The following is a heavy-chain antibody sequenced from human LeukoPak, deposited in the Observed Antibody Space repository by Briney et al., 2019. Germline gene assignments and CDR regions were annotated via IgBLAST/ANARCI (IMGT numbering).Heavy chain of an antibody. CDR2: INPNSGGT. J-gene: IGHJ4*02. CDR3: ARRVVLTAYDY. Sequence: ASVKVSCKASGYTFTGYYMHWVRQAPGQGLEWMGWINPNSGGTKYAQKFQGRVTMTRDTSISTAYMEVSRLTSDDTAVYYCARRVVLTAYDYWGQRTLVTVSS. CDR1: GYTFTGYY. D-gene: IGHD3-9*01. V-gene: IGHV1-2*02.